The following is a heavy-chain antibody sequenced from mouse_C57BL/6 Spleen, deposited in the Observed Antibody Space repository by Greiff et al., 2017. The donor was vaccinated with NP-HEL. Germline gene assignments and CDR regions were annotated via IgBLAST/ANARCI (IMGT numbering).Heavy chain of an antibody. D-gene: IGHD5-1*01. CDR1: GYTFTDYN. J-gene: IGHJ3*01. V-gene: IGHV1-18*01. CDR2: INPNNGGT. CDR3: ARSTYNGAWFAY. Sequence: EVQLQQSGPELVKPGASVKIPCKASGYTFTDYNMDWVKQSHGKSLEWIGDINPNNGGTIYNQKFKGKATLTVDKSSSTAYMELRSLTSEDTAVYYWARSTYNGAWFAYWGQGTLVTVSA.